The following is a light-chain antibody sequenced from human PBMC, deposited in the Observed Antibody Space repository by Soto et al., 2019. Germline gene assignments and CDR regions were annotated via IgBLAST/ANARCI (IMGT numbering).Light chain of an antibody. Sequence: DIQMTQSPSTLSASVGDRVTITSRASQSISSWLAWYQQKPGKAPKLLIYKASTLKSGVPSRFSGSGSGTEFTLTISSLQPDDFATYYCQQYNSYSPLTFGGGTKVDIK. CDR3: QQYNSYSPLT. V-gene: IGKV1-5*03. CDR1: QSISSW. CDR2: KAS. J-gene: IGKJ4*01.